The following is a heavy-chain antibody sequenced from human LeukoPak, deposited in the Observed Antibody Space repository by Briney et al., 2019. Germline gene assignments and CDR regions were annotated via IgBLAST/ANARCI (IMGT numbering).Heavy chain of an antibody. V-gene: IGHV4-30-2*01. CDR1: GGSISSGGYS. CDR2: IYHSGSI. CDR3: ASHTPYWYFDL. Sequence: SQTLSLTCAVSGGSISSGGYSWSWIRQPPGKGLEWIGYIYHSGSIYYNPSLKSRVTISVDRSKNQFSLKLSSVTAADTAVYYCASHTPYWYFDLWGRGTLVTVSS. J-gene: IGHJ2*01.